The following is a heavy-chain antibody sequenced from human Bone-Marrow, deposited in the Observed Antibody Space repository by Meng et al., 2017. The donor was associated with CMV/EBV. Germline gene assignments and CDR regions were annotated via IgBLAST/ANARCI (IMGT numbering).Heavy chain of an antibody. CDR2: ISSTSTKV. CDR1: GISFSSLG. J-gene: IGHJ3*02. V-gene: IGHV3-21*01. D-gene: IGHD1-26*01. Sequence: GESLKISCAASGISFSSLGMNWVRQAPGKGLEWVSFISSTSTKVFYAESVEGRFTISRDNADDSLFLQMNDLRAEDTAVYYCARGIVGAHDAFDIWGQGTMVTVSS. CDR3: ARGIVGAHDAFDI.